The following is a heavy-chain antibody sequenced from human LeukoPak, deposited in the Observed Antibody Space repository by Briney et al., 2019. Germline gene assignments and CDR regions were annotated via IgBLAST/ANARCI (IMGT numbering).Heavy chain of an antibody. CDR2: IYYSGST. Sequence: SETLSLTCTVSGGSISSGDYYWSWIRQPPGKGLEWIGYIYYSGSTYYNPSLKSRVTISVDTSKNQFSLKLSSVTAADTAVYYCARQYSSSTSFDPWGQGTLVTVSS. D-gene: IGHD6-13*01. J-gene: IGHJ5*02. CDR1: GGSISSGDYY. CDR3: ARQYSSSTSFDP. V-gene: IGHV4-30-4*01.